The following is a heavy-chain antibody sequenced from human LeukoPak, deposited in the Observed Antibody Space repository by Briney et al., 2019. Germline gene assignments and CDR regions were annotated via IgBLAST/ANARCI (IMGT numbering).Heavy chain of an antibody. J-gene: IGHJ4*02. V-gene: IGHV3-7*01. CDR2: IKQDGSEK. CDR3: ARARVGATVDY. Sequence: GGSLRLSCAASGFTFSSYSMSWVRQAPGKGLEWVANIKQDGSEKYYVDSVKGRFTISRDNAKNSLYLQMNSLRAEDTAVYYCARARVGATVDYWGQGTLVTVSS. CDR1: GFTFSSYS. D-gene: IGHD1-26*01.